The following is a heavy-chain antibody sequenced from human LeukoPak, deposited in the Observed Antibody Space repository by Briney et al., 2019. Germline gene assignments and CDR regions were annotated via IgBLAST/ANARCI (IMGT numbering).Heavy chain of an antibody. CDR3: ARDSPSSYSSSFAYYGMDV. D-gene: IGHD6-13*01. J-gene: IGHJ6*02. V-gene: IGHV1-69*04. Sequence: SVKVSCKASGGTFSSYAISWVRQAPGQGLEWMGRIIPILGIANYAQKFQGRVTITADKSTSTAYMELSSLRSEDAAVYYCARDSPSSYSSSFAYYGMDVWGQGTTVTVSS. CDR2: IIPILGIA. CDR1: GGTFSSYA.